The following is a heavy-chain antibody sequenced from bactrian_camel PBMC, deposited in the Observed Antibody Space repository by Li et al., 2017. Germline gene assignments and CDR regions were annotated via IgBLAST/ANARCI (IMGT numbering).Heavy chain of an antibody. V-gene: IGHV3S1*01. J-gene: IGHJ6*01. CDR1: GFTFSMHW. Sequence: HVQLVESGGGLVQPGGSLRLSCTASGFTFSMHWMYWVRQAPGEGLEWVSAINSDGVTTNYADSVKGRFTISQDKVENTLYLRMDSLTPEDTAVYYCAALAWVVRGGTPFLKCPPHSWSQGTQVTVS. D-gene: IGHD2*01. CDR2: INSDGVTT. CDR3: AALAWVVRGGTPFLKCPPHS.